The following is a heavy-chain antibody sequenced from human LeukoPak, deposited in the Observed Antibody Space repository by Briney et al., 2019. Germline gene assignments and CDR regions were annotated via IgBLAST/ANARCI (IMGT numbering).Heavy chain of an antibody. CDR2: IYHSGST. V-gene: IGHV4-30-2*01. J-gene: IGHJ3*02. CDR1: GASISSGGYY. CDR3: ARIRFGAFDI. Sequence: PSETLSLTCTVSGASISSGGYYWSWIRQPPGKGLEWIGYIYHSGSTYYNPSLKSRVTISVDRSKNQFSLKLSSVTAADTAVYYCARIRFGAFDIWGQGTMVTVSS. D-gene: IGHD3-10*01.